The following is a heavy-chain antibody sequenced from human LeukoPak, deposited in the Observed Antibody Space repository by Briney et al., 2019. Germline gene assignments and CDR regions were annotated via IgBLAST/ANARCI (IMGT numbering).Heavy chain of an antibody. J-gene: IGHJ5*02. Sequence: GRSLRLSCAASGFTFSSYAMYWVRQTPGKGLEWVAVISYDGSNEHHADSVKGRFTISRDDSINTAYLQMKSLKTEDTALYYCTRDSGTYNWFDPWGQGTLVTVSS. CDR3: TRDSGTYNWFDP. CDR2: ISYDGSNE. CDR1: GFTFSSYA. D-gene: IGHD1-26*01. V-gene: IGHV3-30-3*01.